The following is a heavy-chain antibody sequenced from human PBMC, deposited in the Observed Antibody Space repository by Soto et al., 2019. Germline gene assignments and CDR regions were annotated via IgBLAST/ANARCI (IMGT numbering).Heavy chain of an antibody. J-gene: IGHJ4*02. Sequence: SEPLSLTCTVSGGSISSYYWSWIRQPPGKGLEWIGYIYYSGSTNYNPSLKSRVTISVDTSKNQFSLKLSSVTAADTAVYYCARGQNGYCSGGSCYPIDDFDYWGQGTLVT. CDR2: IYYSGST. CDR1: GGSISSYY. V-gene: IGHV4-59*01. D-gene: IGHD2-15*01. CDR3: ARGQNGYCSGGSCYPIDDFDY.